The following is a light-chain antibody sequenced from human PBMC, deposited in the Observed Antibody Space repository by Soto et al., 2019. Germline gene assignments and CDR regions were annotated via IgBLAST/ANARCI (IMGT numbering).Light chain of an antibody. CDR1: SSDVGGYNY. J-gene: IGLJ1*01. CDR2: DVT. Sequence: QSVLTQPASVSGSPGQSITISCTGTSSDVGGYNYVSGYQQHPVKAPKLMIYDVTNRPSGVSDRFSGSKSGNTASLTISGLQAEDEADYYCSSYTSSSTPYVFGTGTKLTVL. CDR3: SSYTSSSTPYV. V-gene: IGLV2-14*01.